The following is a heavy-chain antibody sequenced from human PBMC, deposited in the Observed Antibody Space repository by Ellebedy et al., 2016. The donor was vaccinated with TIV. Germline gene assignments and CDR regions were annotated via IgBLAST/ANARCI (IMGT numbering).Heavy chain of an antibody. J-gene: IGHJ4*02. Sequence: GESLKISXAASGFTFKNAWMRWVRQAPGKGLEWVGRIKTKADGGTSGYTASVKGRFTISRDDSKNTLYLQMDSLKTEDTAVYYCARDPPSTTTRTWAWGQGTLVTVSS. D-gene: IGHD1-26*01. CDR2: IKTKADGGTS. V-gene: IGHV3-15*01. CDR3: ARDPPSTTTRTWA. CDR1: GFTFKNAW.